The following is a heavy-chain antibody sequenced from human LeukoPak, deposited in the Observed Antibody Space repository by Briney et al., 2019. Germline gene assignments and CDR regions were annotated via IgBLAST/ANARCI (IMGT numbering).Heavy chain of an antibody. V-gene: IGHV1-69*04. CDR1: GGTFSSYA. D-gene: IGHD3-10*01. J-gene: IGHJ4*02. CDR2: IIPILGIA. Sequence: SVKVSCKASGGTFSSYAISWVRQAPGQGLEWMGRIIPILGIANHAQKFQGRVTITADKSTSTAYMELSSLRSEDTAVYYCARAGPTGVRGVTTYYFDYWGQGTLVTVSS. CDR3: ARAGPTGVRGVTTYYFDY.